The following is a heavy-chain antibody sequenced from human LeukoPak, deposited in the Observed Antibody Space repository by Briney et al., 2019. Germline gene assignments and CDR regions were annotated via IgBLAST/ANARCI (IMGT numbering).Heavy chain of an antibody. J-gene: IGHJ4*02. CDR1: GYTFTSYY. D-gene: IGHD3-9*01. Sequence: ASVKVSCKASGYTFTSYYMHWVRQAPGQGLEWMGWINPNSGGTNYAQKLQGRVTMTTDTSTSTAYMELRSLRSDDTAVYYCARGVSPLRYFDWRPVEAGYYFDYWGQGTLVTVSS. V-gene: IGHV1-2*02. CDR2: INPNSGGT. CDR3: ARGVSPLRYFDWRPVEAGYYFDY.